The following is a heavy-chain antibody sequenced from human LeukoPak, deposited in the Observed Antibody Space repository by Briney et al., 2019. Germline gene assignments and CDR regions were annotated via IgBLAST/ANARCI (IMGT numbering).Heavy chain of an antibody. V-gene: IGHV1-69*01. J-gene: IGHJ5*02. CDR1: GGTFSSYA. CDR2: IIPIFGTA. D-gene: IGHD4-17*01. Sequence: EAAVTVSCKASGGTFSSYAISWVRQAPGQGLEWMGGIIPIFGTANYAQKFQGRVTITADESTSTAYMELSSLRSEDTAVYYCARYDYGFDPWGQGTLVTVSS. CDR3: ARYDYGFDP.